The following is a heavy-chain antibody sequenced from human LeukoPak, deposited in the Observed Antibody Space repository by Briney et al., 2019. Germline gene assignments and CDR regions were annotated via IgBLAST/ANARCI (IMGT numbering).Heavy chain of an antibody. J-gene: IGHJ6*02. CDR3: TRPSRSGYYYYGMDV. CDR2: IRSKANSYAT. D-gene: IGHD3-3*01. CDR1: GFTFSGSA. Sequence: GGSLRLSCAASGFTFSGSAMHWVRQASGKGLEWVGRIRSKANSYATAYAASVKGRFTISRDDSKNTAYLQMNGLKTEDTAVYYCTRPSRSGYYYYGMDVWGQGTTVTVSS. V-gene: IGHV3-73*01.